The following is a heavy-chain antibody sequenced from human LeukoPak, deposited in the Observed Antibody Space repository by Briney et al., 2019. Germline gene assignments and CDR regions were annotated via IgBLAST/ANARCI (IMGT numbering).Heavy chain of an antibody. J-gene: IGHJ6*03. CDR3: ARLDITMIVVVSPNYYYYMDA. CDR1: AFTFSGSA. CDR2: IRSKANNYAT. V-gene: IGHV3-73*01. Sequence: PGGSLRLSCAASAFTFSGSAIHWVRQASGKGLEWVGRIRSKANNYATAYAASVEGRFTISRDDSKSTAYLQMNSLRAEDTAVYYCARLDITMIVVVSPNYYYYMDAWGKGTTVTVSS. D-gene: IGHD3-22*01.